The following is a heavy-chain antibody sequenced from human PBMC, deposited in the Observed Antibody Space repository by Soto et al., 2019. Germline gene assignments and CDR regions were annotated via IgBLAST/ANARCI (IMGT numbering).Heavy chain of an antibody. D-gene: IGHD3-3*01. CDR3: ARGRGYDFWSGYYRNDAFDI. CDR1: GGSFSGYY. J-gene: IGHJ3*02. Sequence: QVQLQQWGAGLLKPSETLSLTCAVYGGSFSGYYWSWIRQPPGKGLEWIGEINHSGSTNYNPSLKCRVTISVDTSKNQFSLKLSSVTAADTAVYYCARGRGYDFWSGYYRNDAFDIWGQGTMVTVSS. V-gene: IGHV4-34*01. CDR2: INHSGST.